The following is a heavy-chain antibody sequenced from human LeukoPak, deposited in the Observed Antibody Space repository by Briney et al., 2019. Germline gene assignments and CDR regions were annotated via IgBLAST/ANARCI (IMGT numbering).Heavy chain of an antibody. CDR3: ARNPGLTYYYYGMDV. J-gene: IGHJ6*02. CDR2: MNPNSGNT. Sequence: ASVKVSCKASGYTFTSYDINWVRQATGQGLEWMGWMNPNSGNTGYAQKFQGRVTMTRNTSISTAYMGLSSLRSEDTAVYYCARNPGLTYYYYGMDVWGQGTTVTVSS. D-gene: IGHD1-14*01. V-gene: IGHV1-8*01. CDR1: GYTFTSYD.